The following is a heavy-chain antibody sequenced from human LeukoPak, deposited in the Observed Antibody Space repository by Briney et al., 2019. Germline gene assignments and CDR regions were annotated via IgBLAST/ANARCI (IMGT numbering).Heavy chain of an antibody. D-gene: IGHD4-23*01. Sequence: PSETLSLTCAVYGGSFSGYYWSWIRQPPGKGLEWIGEINHSGNTNYNPSLKSRVTISVDTSKNQFSLKLSSVTAADTAVYYCARGTTVVTFDYWGQGTLVTVSS. J-gene: IGHJ4*02. CDR2: INHSGNT. V-gene: IGHV4-34*01. CDR1: GGSFSGYY. CDR3: ARGTTVVTFDY.